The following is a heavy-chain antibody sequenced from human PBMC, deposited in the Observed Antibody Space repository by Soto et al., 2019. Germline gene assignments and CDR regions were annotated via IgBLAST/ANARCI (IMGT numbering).Heavy chain of an antibody. J-gene: IGHJ6*02. V-gene: IGHV4-30-2*01. D-gene: IGHD1-26*01. CDR3: DRDGAWRGLDV. CDR1: GESIISGAYS. CDR2: ISHSGDT. Sequence: SETLSLTCAVSGESIISGAYSWSWIRQPPGKDLEWIGYISHSGDTYYNPSLKSRATISIDRSRDQFSLNLNFVTAADAAVYLCDRDGAWRGLDVWGQATTVTVYS.